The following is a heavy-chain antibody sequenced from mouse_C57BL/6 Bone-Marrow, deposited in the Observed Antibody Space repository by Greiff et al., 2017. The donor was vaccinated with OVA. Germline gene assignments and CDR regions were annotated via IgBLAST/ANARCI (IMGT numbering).Heavy chain of an antibody. V-gene: IGHV1-26*01. Sequence: EVQLQQSGPELVKPGASVKISCKASGYTFTDYYMNWVKQSHGKSLEWIGDINPNNGGTSYNQKFKGKATLTVDKSSSTAYMELRSLTSEDSAVYYCARDGGDYYAMDYWGQGTSVTVSS. CDR1: GYTFTDYY. D-gene: IGHD1-2*01. J-gene: IGHJ4*01. CDR3: ARDGGDYYAMDY. CDR2: INPNNGGT.